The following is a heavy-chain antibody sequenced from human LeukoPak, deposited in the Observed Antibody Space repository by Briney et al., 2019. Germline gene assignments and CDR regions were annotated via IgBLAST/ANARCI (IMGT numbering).Heavy chain of an antibody. CDR1: GGSISSSNW. V-gene: IGHV4-4*02. D-gene: IGHD3-3*01. J-gene: IGHJ6*02. Sequence: TSETLSLTCAVSGGSISSSNWWSWVRQPPGKGLEWIGEIYHSGSTNYNPSLKSRVTISVDKSKNQFSLKLSSVTAADTAVYYCARNYDFWSGTYYYYYGMDVWGQGTTVTVSS. CDR2: IYHSGST. CDR3: ARNYDFWSGTYYYYYGMDV.